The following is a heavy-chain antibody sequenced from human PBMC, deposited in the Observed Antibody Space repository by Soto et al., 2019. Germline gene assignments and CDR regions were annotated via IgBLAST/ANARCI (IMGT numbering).Heavy chain of an antibody. CDR2: ISWNSERI. V-gene: IGHV3-9*01. D-gene: IGHD1-26*01. J-gene: IGHJ4*02. Sequence: LRLSCSASGLTLDDYAMHWVRQGPGKGLEWVSGISWNSERIGYADSVEGRFTVSRDNAEKSLYLQMNSLRAEDTAFYYCVSSRSYDRECDDWGQRRLVSTSS. CDR1: GLTLDDYA. CDR3: VSSRSYDRECDD.